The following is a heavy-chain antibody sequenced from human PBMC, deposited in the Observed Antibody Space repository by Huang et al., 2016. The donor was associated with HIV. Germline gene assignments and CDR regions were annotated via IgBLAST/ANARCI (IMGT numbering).Heavy chain of an antibody. D-gene: IGHD3-10*01. CDR1: GGSISSPY. J-gene: IGHJ4*02. CDR2: IYYSGST. V-gene: IGHV4-59*11. CDR3: ARDTMVRGFDY. Sequence: QVQLQESGPGLVKPSETLSLTCTVSGGSISSPYWSWIRQPPGKGLEWIGSIYYSGSTNYNPSLKGRVTISVDTSKNQFSLKLSSVTAADTAVYYCARDTMVRGFDYWGQGTLVTVSS.